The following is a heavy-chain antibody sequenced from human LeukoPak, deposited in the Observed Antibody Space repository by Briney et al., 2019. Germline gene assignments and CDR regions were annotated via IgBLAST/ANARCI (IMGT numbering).Heavy chain of an antibody. CDR3: AREAYCGGPSCFAVNYMDV. V-gene: IGHV3-7*01. D-gene: IGHD2-2*01. Sequence: GGSLRLSCVASGPGFTFSEFWMGWVRQAPGERLEWVANIKGDGSETYYVDSVKGRFPISRDNVKNSVYLQMNSLRADDTSMYRCAREAYCGGPSCFAVNYMDVWGKGTTVTVSS. J-gene: IGHJ6*03. CDR2: IKGDGSET. CDR1: GPGFTFSEFW.